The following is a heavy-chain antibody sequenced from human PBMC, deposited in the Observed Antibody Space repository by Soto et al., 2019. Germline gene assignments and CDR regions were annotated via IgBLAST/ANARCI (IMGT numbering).Heavy chain of an antibody. CDR1: GDSVSSNSAA. D-gene: IGHD3-22*01. CDR3: ARDLGTYYYDSSGYYYGTSFDY. J-gene: IGHJ4*02. V-gene: IGHV6-1*01. CDR2: TYYRSKWYN. Sequence: SQTLSLTCAISGDSVSSNSAAWNWIRQSPSRGLEWLGRTYYRSKWYNDYAVSVKSRITINPDTSKNQFSLQLNSVTPEDTAVYYCARDLGTYYYDSSGYYYGTSFDYWGQGTLVTVSS.